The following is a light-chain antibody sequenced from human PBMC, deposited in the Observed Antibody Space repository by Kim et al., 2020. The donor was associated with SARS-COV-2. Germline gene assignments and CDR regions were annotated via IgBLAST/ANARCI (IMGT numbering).Light chain of an antibody. J-gene: IGLJ3*02. CDR2: RNN. V-gene: IGLV1-47*01. CDR1: SSNIGSNY. CDR3: ATWDDSVSGWV. Sequence: GQRVTISCSGSSSNIGSNYVYWYQQLPGTAPKLLIYRNNHRPSGVPDRFSGSKSGTSASLAISGLRSEDEADYYCATWDDSVSGWVFGGGTQLTVL.